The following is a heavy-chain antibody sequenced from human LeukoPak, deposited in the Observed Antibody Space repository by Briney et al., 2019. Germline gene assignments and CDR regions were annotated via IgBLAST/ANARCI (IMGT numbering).Heavy chain of an antibody. CDR3: ARDGWPAFDY. CDR1: GDSVSSNTAA. D-gene: IGHD2-15*01. V-gene: IGHV6-1*01. J-gene: IGHJ4*02. CDR2: TFYRSKWYN. Sequence: PSQTLSLTCVVAGDSVSSNTAAWNWIRQSPLRGLEWLGRTFYRSKWYNDYAGSVKSRITISPDTSKNHFSLQLDSVTPEDTAMYYCARDGWPAFDYWGQGSLVTVSS.